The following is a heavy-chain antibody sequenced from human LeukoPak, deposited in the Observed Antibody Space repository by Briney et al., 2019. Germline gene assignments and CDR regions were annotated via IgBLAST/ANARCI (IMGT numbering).Heavy chain of an antibody. J-gene: IGHJ4*02. CDR3: ARRESSGFFDY. V-gene: IGHV4-59*08. D-gene: IGHD6-19*01. Sequence: SETLSLTCTVSGGSLSSYYWSWIRQPPGEGLEWIGYIYYSGSTSYNPSLNSRVTISLDTSKNQFSLNLSSVTAADTAVYYCARRESSGFFDYWGQGTLVTVSS. CDR1: GGSLSSYY. CDR2: IYYSGST.